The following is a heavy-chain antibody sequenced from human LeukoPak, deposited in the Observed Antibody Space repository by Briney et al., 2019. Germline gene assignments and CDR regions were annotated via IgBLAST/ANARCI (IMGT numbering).Heavy chain of an antibody. CDR2: IYYSGST. CDR1: GGSISSSSYY. D-gene: IGHD6-19*01. Sequence: SETLSLTCTVSGGSISSSSYYWGWIRQPPGKGLEWIGCIYYSGSTYYNPSLKSRVTISVDTSKNQFSLKLSSVTAADTAVYYCARTMHSSGWYPGFDYWGQGTLVTVSS. CDR3: ARTMHSSGWYPGFDY. J-gene: IGHJ4*02. V-gene: IGHV4-39*01.